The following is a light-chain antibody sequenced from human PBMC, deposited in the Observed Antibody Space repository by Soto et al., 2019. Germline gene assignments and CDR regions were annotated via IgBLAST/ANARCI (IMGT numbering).Light chain of an antibody. CDR3: QQRSDWPIT. J-gene: IGKJ5*01. Sequence: EIVLTQSPGTLSLSPGERATLSCRASQSVSSNLAWYQQKPGQAPRLLIYEASNRATGIPARFSGSGSGTDFTLTISSLEPEDFAVYYCQQRSDWPITFGQGTRLEIK. V-gene: IGKV3-11*01. CDR1: QSVSSN. CDR2: EAS.